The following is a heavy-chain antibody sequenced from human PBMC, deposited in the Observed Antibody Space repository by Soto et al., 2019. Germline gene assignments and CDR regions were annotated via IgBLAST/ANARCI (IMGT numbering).Heavy chain of an antibody. D-gene: IGHD5-12*01. Sequence: SVKVSCKASGGTFSSYSISWVRQAPGQGLEWMGGIIPIFGTANYAQKFQGRVTITADESTSTAYMELSSLRSEDTAVYYCASSSIVATGYYYGMDVWGQGTTVTVSS. CDR3: ASSSIVATGYYYGMDV. CDR2: IIPIFGTA. J-gene: IGHJ6*02. CDR1: GGTFSSYS. V-gene: IGHV1-69*13.